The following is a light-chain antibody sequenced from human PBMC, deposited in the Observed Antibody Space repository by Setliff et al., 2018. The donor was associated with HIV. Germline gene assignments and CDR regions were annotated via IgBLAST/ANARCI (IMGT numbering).Light chain of an antibody. V-gene: IGLV2-23*01. CDR3: CSYVAGSHDV. Sequence: QSALTQPASVSGSPGQSITISCTGTSSDLGSYHLVSWYQHHPGKAPKLMIYEGSQRPSGVSTRFSGSTSGDTASLTIAGLQAEYEADYYCCSYVAGSHDVFGTGTKVTVL. CDR2: EGS. J-gene: IGLJ1*01. CDR1: SSDLGSYHL.